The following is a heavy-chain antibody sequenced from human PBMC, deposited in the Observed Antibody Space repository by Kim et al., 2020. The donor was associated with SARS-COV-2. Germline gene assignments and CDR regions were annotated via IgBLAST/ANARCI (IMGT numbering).Heavy chain of an antibody. CDR3: AKDMSHLYYYGMDV. J-gene: IGHJ6*02. Sequence: GGSLRLSCAASGFTFDDYTMHWVRQAPGKGLEWVSLISWDGGSTYYADSVKGRFTISRDNSKNSLYLQMNSLRTEDTALYYCAKDMSHLYYYGMDVWGQGTTVTVSS. V-gene: IGHV3-43*01. CDR2: ISWDGGST. CDR1: GFTFDDYT.